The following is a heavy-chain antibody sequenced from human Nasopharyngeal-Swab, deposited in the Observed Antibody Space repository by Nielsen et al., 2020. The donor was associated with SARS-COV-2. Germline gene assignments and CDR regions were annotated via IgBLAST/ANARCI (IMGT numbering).Heavy chain of an antibody. Sequence: GESLKISCAASGFSFNSFAMSWVRQAPGKGLEWVSGISGGGDSTHYADSVNGRFTIYRDNSRKTLYLQMNSLRAEDTAVYHCAKANTRDFDYWGQGTLVTVSS. CDR1: GFSFNSFA. J-gene: IGHJ4*02. CDR3: AKANTRDFDY. CDR2: ISGGGDST. V-gene: IGHV3-23*01.